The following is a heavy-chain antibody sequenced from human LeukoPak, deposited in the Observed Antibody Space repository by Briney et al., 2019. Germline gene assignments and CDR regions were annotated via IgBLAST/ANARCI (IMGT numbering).Heavy chain of an antibody. CDR3: ARGTTFGGVIVGDY. V-gene: IGHV3-21*01. CDR2: ISSSSSYI. J-gene: IGHJ4*02. CDR1: GFTFSSYS. Sequence: GGSLRLSCAASGFTFSSYSMNWVRQAPGKGLEWVSSISSSSSYIYYADSVKGRFTISRDNAKNSLYLQMNSLRAEDTAVYYCARGTTFGGVIVGDYWGQGTLVTVSS. D-gene: IGHD3-16*02.